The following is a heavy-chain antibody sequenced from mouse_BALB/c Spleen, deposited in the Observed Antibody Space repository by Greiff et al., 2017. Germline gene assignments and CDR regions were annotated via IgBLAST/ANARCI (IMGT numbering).Heavy chain of an antibody. CDR1: GFTFSSFG. Sequence: EVMLVESGGGLVQPGGSRKLSCAASGFTFSSFGMHWVRQAPEKGLEWVAYISSGSSTIYYADTVKGRFTISRDNPKNTLFLQMTSLRSEDTAMYYCAKRYFDYWGQGTTLTVSS. J-gene: IGHJ2*01. CDR2: ISSGSSTI. CDR3: AKRYFDY. V-gene: IGHV5-17*02.